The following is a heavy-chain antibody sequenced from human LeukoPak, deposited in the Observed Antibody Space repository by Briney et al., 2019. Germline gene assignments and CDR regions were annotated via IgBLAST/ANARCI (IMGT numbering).Heavy chain of an antibody. V-gene: IGHV3-23*01. D-gene: IGHD3-16*02. CDR3: ARDDSLIVNDAFDI. CDR1: GFTFTDYG. CDR2: ISGSGGST. Sequence: GGTLRLSCAASGFTFTDYGMSWVRQAPGKGLEWVSAISGSGGSTYYADSVKGRFTISRDNSKNTLYLQMNSLRAEDTAVYYCARDDSLIVNDAFDIWGQGTMVTVSS. J-gene: IGHJ3*02.